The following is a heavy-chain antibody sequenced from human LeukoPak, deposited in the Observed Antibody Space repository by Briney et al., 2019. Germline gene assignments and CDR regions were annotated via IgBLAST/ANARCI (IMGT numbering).Heavy chain of an antibody. CDR3: ARDILRVVDPPSLHV. J-gene: IGHJ6*04. CDR2: IKEDGSEK. Sequence: GGSLTLSCAASRFTVSSYWMSWVRQAPGKGREWVAKIKEDGSEKFYVASDKCRFTIYRGNAKNSLYLQMNSLSAEDTAVYYCARDILRVVDPPSLHVWGKGTTVTVSS. D-gene: IGHD2-15*01. CDR1: RFTVSSYW. V-gene: IGHV3-7*01.